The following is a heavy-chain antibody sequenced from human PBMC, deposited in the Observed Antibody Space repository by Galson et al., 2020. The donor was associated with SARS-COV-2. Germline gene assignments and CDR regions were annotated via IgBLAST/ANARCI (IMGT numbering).Heavy chain of an antibody. CDR3: ARSVRTTESGYDYYYYYMDV. CDR2: VYYRGST. V-gene: IGHV4-59*01. D-gene: IGHD5-12*01. Sequence: SETLSLTCTVSGGSISNYYWSWIWQPPGKGLEWIGYVYYRGSTNYNPSLKSRVTISLVTSENQFSLRLTSVTAADTAVYYCARSVRTTESGYDYYYYYMDVWGKGTTVTISS. J-gene: IGHJ6*03. CDR1: GGSISNYY.